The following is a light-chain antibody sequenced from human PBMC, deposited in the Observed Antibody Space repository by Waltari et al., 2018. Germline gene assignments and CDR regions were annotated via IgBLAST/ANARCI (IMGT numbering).Light chain of an antibody. CDR1: TNDLGSYNY. Sequence: SALTQPRSVSGSPGQSVTISCTGTTNDLGSYNYVSWYQQHPGNAPKLIILDVTKRPSGSPGRLSGSKASNTASLTISGLRAEDEAEYYCCSYAGSYTWVFGGGTKLTVV. V-gene: IGLV2-11*01. CDR2: DVT. CDR3: CSYAGSYTWV. J-gene: IGLJ3*02.